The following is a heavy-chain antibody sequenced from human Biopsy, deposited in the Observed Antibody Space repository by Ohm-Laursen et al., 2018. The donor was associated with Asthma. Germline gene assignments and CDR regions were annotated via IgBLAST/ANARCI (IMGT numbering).Heavy chain of an antibody. CDR1: GDSFSNYA. V-gene: IGHV1-69*13. CDR3: ARGYSGSDRIVYYYSGLEV. J-gene: IGHJ6*02. CDR2: LIPVLGTP. Sequence: SVKVSCKVSGDSFSNYAISWVRQAPGQGLEWMGGLIPVLGTPDHAQMFEGRVTITADESTSTAYMELSSLSTEDTAVYYCARGYSGSDRIVYYYSGLEVWGQGTTVTVSS. D-gene: IGHD5-12*01.